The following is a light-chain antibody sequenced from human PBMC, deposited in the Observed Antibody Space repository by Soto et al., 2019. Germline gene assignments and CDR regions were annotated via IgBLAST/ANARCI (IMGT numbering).Light chain of an antibody. V-gene: IGKV3-11*01. J-gene: IGKJ1*01. CDR3: QQRSNWPPWT. Sequence: EIVLTQSPATLSLSPGERATLSCRASQSVSSYFAWYQQKPGQAPRLLIYYASNRATGIPARFSGSGSGTDFTLTISSLEPEDFAVYYCQQRSNWPPWTFGQGTKVEIK. CDR2: YAS. CDR1: QSVSSY.